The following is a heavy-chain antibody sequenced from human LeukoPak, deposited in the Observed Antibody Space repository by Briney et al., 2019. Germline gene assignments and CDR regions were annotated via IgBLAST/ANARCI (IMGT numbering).Heavy chain of an antibody. V-gene: IGHV1-69*05. Sequence: GASVKVSCKASGGTFISNDISWVRQAPGQGLEWMGRIVPLFGTRSYAQKFQGRVTITTDESTNTSYMELTSLTSEDTAVYYCARDQGYGAYGLDYWGQGAPVAVSS. D-gene: IGHD5-12*01. J-gene: IGHJ4*02. CDR2: IVPLFGTR. CDR1: GGTFISND. CDR3: ARDQGYGAYGLDY.